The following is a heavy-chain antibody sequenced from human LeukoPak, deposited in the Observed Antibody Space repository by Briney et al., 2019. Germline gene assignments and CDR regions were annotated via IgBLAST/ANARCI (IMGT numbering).Heavy chain of an antibody. J-gene: IGHJ4*02. CDR3: ARGVALDY. V-gene: IGHV4-59*01. CDR2: IYYSGST. D-gene: IGHD2-15*01. Sequence: SETLSLTCTVSGGSISSYYWSWIRQPPGKGLEWIGYIYYSGSTNYNPSLKSRVTISVDTSKNQFSLKLSSVTAADTAVYYCARGVALDYWGQGTLVTVSS. CDR1: GGSISSYY.